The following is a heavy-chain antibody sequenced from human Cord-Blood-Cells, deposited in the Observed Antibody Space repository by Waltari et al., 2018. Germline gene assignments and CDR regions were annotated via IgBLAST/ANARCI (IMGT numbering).Heavy chain of an antibody. V-gene: IGHV4-38-2*02. Sequence: QVQLQESGPGLVKPSETLSLTCAVSGYSISSGSYWGWIRQPPGKGLGGIGSIYHSGSTYYNPSLKSRVTISVDTSKNQFSLKLSSVTAADTAVYYCARDSSSSDYWGQGTLVTVSS. J-gene: IGHJ4*02. CDR3: ARDSSSSDY. CDR2: IYHSGST. CDR1: GYSISSGSY. D-gene: IGHD6-6*01.